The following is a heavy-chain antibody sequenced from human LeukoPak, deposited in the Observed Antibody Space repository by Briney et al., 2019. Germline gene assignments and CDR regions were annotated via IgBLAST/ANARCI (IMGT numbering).Heavy chain of an antibody. CDR3: AIPIREYSYGYRDY. CDR2: ISGSGGSA. CDR1: GFTFSTYA. J-gene: IGHJ4*02. Sequence: GGSLRLSCAASGFTFSTYAMSWVRQAPGKGLEWFSGISGSGGSAYYADSVKGRFTISRDNSKNTLYVQMNSLRAEDTAVYYCAIPIREYSYGYRDYWGQGTLVTVSS. V-gene: IGHV3-23*01. D-gene: IGHD5-18*01.